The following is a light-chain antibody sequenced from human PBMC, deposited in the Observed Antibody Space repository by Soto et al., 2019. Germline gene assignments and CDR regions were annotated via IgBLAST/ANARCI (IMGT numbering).Light chain of an antibody. CDR3: QQYGSSPYT. V-gene: IGKV3D-20*01. J-gene: IGKJ2*01. CDR1: QSVRSSY. CDR2: DAS. Sequence: EIVLTQSPATLSLSPGERATLSCGASQSVRSSYLAWYQQKPGLAPRLLMYDASSRATGIPDRFSGSGSGTDFTLTISRLEPEDFAVYYCQQYGSSPYTFGQGTKLEIK.